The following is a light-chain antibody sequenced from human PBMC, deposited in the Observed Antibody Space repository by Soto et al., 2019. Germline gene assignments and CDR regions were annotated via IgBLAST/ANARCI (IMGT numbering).Light chain of an antibody. V-gene: IGLV2-8*01. CDR2: EVS. J-gene: IGLJ2*01. Sequence: QSALTQPRSVSGSPGQSVTISCTGTSRDVGGYGYVSWYQQHPGKAPKLMISEVSKRPSGVPDRFSGSKSGNTASLTVSGLQAEDEADYYCSSYAGSVNVIFGGGTKLTVL. CDR3: SSYAGSVNVI. CDR1: SRDVGGYGY.